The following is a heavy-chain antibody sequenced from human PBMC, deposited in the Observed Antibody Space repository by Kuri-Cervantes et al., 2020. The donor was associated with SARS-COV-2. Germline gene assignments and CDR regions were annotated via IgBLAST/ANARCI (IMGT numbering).Heavy chain of an antibody. D-gene: IGHD6-6*01. J-gene: IGHJ4*02. CDR2: IGTAGDP. CDR3: ARTMNLPYSSSSGLGYFDY. Sequence: GESLKISCAASGFTFSSYDMHWVRQATGKGLEWVSAIGTAGDPYYPGSVKGRFTISRDNSKNTLYLQMNSLRAEDTAVYYCARTMNLPYSSSSGLGYFDYWGQGTLVTVSS. V-gene: IGHV3-13*05. CDR1: GFTFSSYD.